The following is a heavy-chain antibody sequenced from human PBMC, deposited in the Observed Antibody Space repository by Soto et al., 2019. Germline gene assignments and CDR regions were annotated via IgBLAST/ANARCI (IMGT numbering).Heavy chain of an antibody. J-gene: IGHJ6*02. Sequence: GGSLRLSCAASGFTFSSYGMHWVRQAPGKGLEWVAVISYDGSNKYYADSVKGRFTISRDNSKNTLYLQMNSLRAEDTAVYYCAKDGASSIVGATEDYYYYGMDVWGQGTTVTVSS. V-gene: IGHV3-30*18. CDR3: AKDGASSIVGATEDYYYYGMDV. D-gene: IGHD1-26*01. CDR1: GFTFSSYG. CDR2: ISYDGSNK.